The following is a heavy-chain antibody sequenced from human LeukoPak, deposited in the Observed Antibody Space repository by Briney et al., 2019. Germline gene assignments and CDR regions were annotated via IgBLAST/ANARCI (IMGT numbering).Heavy chain of an antibody. CDR2: ISWNSGSI. CDR3: AKAHLSSGWYGYFDY. J-gene: IGHJ4*02. D-gene: IGHD6-19*01. CDR1: GFTFDDYA. V-gene: IGHV3-9*03. Sequence: GGSLRLSCAASGFTFDDYAMHWVRQAPGKGLEWVSGISWNSGSIGYADSVKGRFTISRDNAKNSLYLQMNSLRAEDMDLHYCAKAHLSSGWYGYFDYWGQGTLVTVSS.